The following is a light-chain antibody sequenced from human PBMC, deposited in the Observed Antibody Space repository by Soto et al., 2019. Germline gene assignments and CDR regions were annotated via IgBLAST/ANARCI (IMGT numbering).Light chain of an antibody. V-gene: IGKV1-33*01. CDR3: QQYDNIPMYT. CDR1: QDIRNY. Sequence: DIQMTQSPPSLSASVGDRVTITCQASQDIRNYLNWYQQKPGKAHKLLIYDASNLETGVPSRFSRSGPGKDFPFSRSSMQTKDNATYYCQQYDNIPMYTFGQGTKPEIK. CDR2: DAS. J-gene: IGKJ2*01.